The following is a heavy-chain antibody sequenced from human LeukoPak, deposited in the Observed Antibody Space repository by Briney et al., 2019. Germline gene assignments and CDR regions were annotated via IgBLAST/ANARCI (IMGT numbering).Heavy chain of an antibody. CDR3: ARHTGYCSSTSCYTGWFDP. D-gene: IGHD2-2*02. CDR1: AASISSYY. CDR2: IYYSGST. V-gene: IGHV4-59*05. Sequence: SETLSLTCTVSAASISSYYWSWIRQPPGKGLEWIGSIYYSGSTYYNPSLKSRVTISVDTSKNQFSLKLSSVTAADTAVYYCARHTGYCSSTSCYTGWFDPWGQGTLVTVSS. J-gene: IGHJ5*02.